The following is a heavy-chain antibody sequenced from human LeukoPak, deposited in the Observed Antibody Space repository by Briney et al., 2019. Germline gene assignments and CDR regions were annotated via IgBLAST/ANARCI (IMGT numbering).Heavy chain of an antibody. CDR1: GYTLTELS. CDR3: ARESTDYYGSSGYYYGPVY. Sequence: SVKVSCKVSGYTLTELSMHWVRQAPGQGLEWMGGIIPIFGTANYAQNFQGRVTITADESTSTAYMELSNLRSEDTAVYYCARESTDYYGSSGYYYGPVYWGQGTLVTVSS. CDR2: IIPIFGTA. V-gene: IGHV1-69*13. D-gene: IGHD3-22*01. J-gene: IGHJ4*02.